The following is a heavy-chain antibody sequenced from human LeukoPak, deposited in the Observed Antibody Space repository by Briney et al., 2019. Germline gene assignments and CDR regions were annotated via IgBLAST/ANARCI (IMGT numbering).Heavy chain of an antibody. J-gene: IGHJ4*02. V-gene: IGHV3-23*01. D-gene: IGHD3-22*01. CDR2: ISGSGGST. Sequence: GGSLRLSCAASGFTFSSYVMSWVRQAPGKGLEWVSAISGSGGSTYYADSVKGRFTISRDNSKNTLYVQMNSLRAEDTAVYYCAKSHDSSGSDYGGQGTLVTVSS. CDR1: GFTFSSYV. CDR3: AKSHDSSGSDY.